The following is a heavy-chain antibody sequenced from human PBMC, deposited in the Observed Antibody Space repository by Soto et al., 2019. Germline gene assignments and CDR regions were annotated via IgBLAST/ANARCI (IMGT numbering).Heavy chain of an antibody. Sequence: GESLKISCAASGFTFSSYGMHWVRQAPGKGLEWVAVIWYDGSNKYYADSVKGRFTISRDNSKNTLYLQMNSLRAEDTAVYYCAAGGFYSGSSFDYWGQGTLVTVSS. CDR1: GFTFSSYG. J-gene: IGHJ4*02. CDR2: IWYDGSNK. D-gene: IGHD1-26*01. CDR3: AAGGFYSGSSFDY. V-gene: IGHV3-33*01.